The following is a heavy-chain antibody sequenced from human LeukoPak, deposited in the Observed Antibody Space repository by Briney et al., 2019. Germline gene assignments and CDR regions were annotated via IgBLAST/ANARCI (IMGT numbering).Heavy chain of an antibody. D-gene: IGHD3-16*02. CDR2: ISYDGSNK. J-gene: IGHJ4*02. CDR1: GFTFSSYA. CDR3: AREERGPYDYVWGSYRPNYFDY. Sequence: GGSLRLSCAASGFTFSSYAMHWVRQAPGKGLEWVAVISYDGSNKYYADSVKGRFTISRDNSKNTLYLQMNSLRAEDTAVYYCAREERGPYDYVWGSYRPNYFDYWGQGTLVTVSS. V-gene: IGHV3-30-3*01.